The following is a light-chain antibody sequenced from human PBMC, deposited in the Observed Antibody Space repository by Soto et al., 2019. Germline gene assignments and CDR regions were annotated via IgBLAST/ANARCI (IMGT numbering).Light chain of an antibody. V-gene: IGLV2-14*03. J-gene: IGLJ2*01. CDR1: SSYISSYNY. CDR3: SSYTISRTVV. Sequence: QSALTQPASVSGSTGQSITISCTPSSSYISSYNYVSWYQQHTGKAPRLILYYVSSRPSRISNRFSGAKSGNTCSLTISGLQAEDEADYFCSSYTISRTVVFGGGTKVTVL. CDR2: YVS.